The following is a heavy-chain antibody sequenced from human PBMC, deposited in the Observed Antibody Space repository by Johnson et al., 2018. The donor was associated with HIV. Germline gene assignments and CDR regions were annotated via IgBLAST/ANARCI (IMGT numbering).Heavy chain of an antibody. CDR2: IKQDGSEK. Sequence: VQLVESGGGLVQPGGSLRLSCAASGFTFSSYWMSWVRQAPGKGLAWVANIKQDGSEKYYVDSVKGRFTISRDNSKNKLDLQMNSMRAEDTAVYYCARSPETGDRLWRAFDIWGKGTLVTVSS. V-gene: IGHV3-7*03. CDR3: ARSPETGDRLWRAFDI. D-gene: IGHD7-27*01. CDR1: GFTFSSYW. J-gene: IGHJ3*02.